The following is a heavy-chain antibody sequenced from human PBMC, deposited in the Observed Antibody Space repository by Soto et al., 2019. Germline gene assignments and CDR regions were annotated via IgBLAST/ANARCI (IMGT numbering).Heavy chain of an antibody. V-gene: IGHV4-39*01. CDR2: MYYSGST. D-gene: IGHD6-19*01. CDR1: GASISSSSYY. J-gene: IGHJ4*02. CDR3: ATLKGIAVAGIQY. Sequence: QLQLQESGPGLVKPSETLSLKCTVSGASISSSSYYWGWIRHPPGKGLEYIGSMYYSGSTYYNQSLQSRLTISFDMSKNQFSLKLSSVTAADSAVYYCATLKGIAVAGIQYWGQGTFVTVSS.